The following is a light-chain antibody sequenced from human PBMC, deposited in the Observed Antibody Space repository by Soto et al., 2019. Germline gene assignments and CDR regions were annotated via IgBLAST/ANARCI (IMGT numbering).Light chain of an antibody. CDR3: QQYNNYPRT. V-gene: IGKV1-5*03. Sequence: DIQMTQSPSTLSASVGDRVTITCRASQSDSTWLAWYQQKPGKAPILLIYKASSLEIGVPSRFSGSGSGTEFTLTISSLQPDDFATYFCQQYNNYPRTFGGGTKVDIK. CDR2: KAS. J-gene: IGKJ4*01. CDR1: QSDSTW.